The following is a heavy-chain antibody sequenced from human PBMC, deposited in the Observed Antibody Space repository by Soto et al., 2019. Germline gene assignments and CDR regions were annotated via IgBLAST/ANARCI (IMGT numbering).Heavy chain of an antibody. CDR2: IGARAETT. J-gene: IGHJ5*02. D-gene: IGHD1-1*01. CDR3: ARDRTTLQLPPGP. V-gene: IGHV3-23*01. Sequence: PGGSLRLSCVASGFTFSSHAMSWVRQAPGKGLEWVSAIGARAETTHYADSVEGRFTISRDDSKNTLYLQMNSLRAEDTAVYYCARDRTTLQLPPGPWGQGTLVTVSS. CDR1: GFTFSSHA.